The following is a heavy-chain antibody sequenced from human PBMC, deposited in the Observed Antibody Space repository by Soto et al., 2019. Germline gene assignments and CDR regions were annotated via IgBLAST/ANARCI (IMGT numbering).Heavy chain of an antibody. V-gene: IGHV4-34*01. CDR2: INHSGST. CDR3: AREIKAYVWGSYRYGEDAFDI. D-gene: IGHD3-16*02. CDR1: GGSFSGYY. J-gene: IGHJ3*02. Sequence: KPSETLSLTCAVYGGSFSGYYWSWIRQPPGKGLEWIGEINHSGSTNYNPSLKSRVTISVDTSKNQFSLKLSSVTAADTAVYYCAREIKAYVWGSYRYGEDAFDIWGQGTMVTVSS.